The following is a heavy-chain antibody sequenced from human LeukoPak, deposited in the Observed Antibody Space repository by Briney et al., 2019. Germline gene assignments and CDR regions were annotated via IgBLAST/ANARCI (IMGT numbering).Heavy chain of an antibody. CDR3: GRKYCSTTSCFFET. CDR1: GFTFSSYE. V-gene: IGHV3-48*03. CDR2: ISSSGTTI. Sequence: PGGSLRLSCAASGFTFSSYEMNWVRQAPGKGLQWVSDISSSGTTIYYADSVKGRFTISRDNAKNSLYLQMNSLRAEDTAVYYWGRKYCSTTSCFFETWGQGTLVTVS. D-gene: IGHD2-2*01. J-gene: IGHJ5*02.